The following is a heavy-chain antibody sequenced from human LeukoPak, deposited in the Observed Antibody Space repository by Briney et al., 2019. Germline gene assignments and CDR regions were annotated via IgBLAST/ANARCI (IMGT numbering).Heavy chain of an antibody. CDR3: ARDRLGDFDY. V-gene: IGHV3-21*01. J-gene: IGHJ4*02. CDR2: ISSTSSYI. CDR1: GFTLSSYS. Sequence: NPGGSLRLSCAASGFTLSSYSMNWVRQAPGKGLEWVSSISSTSSYIYYADSVKGRFTISRDNAKNSLYLQMNSLRAEDTAVYYCARDRLGDFDYWGQGTLVTVSS. D-gene: IGHD3-10*01.